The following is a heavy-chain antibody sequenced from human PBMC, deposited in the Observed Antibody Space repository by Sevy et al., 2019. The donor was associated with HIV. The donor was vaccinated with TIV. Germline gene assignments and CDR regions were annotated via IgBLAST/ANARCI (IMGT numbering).Heavy chain of an antibody. CDR2: IIPILGTV. J-gene: IGHJ4*02. CDR1: GGTFSSYG. Sequence: ASVKVSCKASGGTFSSYGISWVRQAPGQGLEWMGGIIPILGTVNYAQKFQGRVTITADESTKTAYMELSRLRSEDTAVYYCARGGGNGRYYFDYWGQETLVTVSS. CDR3: ARGGGNGRYYFDY. D-gene: IGHD2-8*01. V-gene: IGHV1-69*13.